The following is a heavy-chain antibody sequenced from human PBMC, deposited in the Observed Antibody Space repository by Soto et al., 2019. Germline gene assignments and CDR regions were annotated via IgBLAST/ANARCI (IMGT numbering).Heavy chain of an antibody. CDR2: IYYSGST. D-gene: IGHD1-20*01. V-gene: IGHV4-39*01. J-gene: IGHJ4*02. CDR3: ARRRYSDQSAIDY. Sequence: PSETLSLTCTVSGGSISSSSYYWGWIRQPPGKGLEWIATIYYSGSTYYNPSLKSRVTMSVDTSKNQFSLKLSSVTAADTAVYYCARRRYSDQSAIDYWGQGTLVTVTS. CDR1: GGSISSSSYY.